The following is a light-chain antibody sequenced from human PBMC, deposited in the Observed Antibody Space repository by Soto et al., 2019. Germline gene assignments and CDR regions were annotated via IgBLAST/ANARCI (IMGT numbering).Light chain of an antibody. V-gene: IGKV1-5*01. CDR1: QSISSW. J-gene: IGKJ4*01. CDR2: DAS. Sequence: DIQMTQSPSTLSASVGDRVTITCRASQSISSWLAWYQQKPGKAPKLLIYDASSLESGVPSRLSGSGSGTEFTLTISSLQPEDFATYYCQQSYSPTLTFGGGTKVDIK. CDR3: QQSYSPTLT.